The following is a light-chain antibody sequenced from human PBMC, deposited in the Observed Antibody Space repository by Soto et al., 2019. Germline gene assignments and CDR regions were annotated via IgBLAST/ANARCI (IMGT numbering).Light chain of an antibody. CDR1: QDIRSD. J-gene: IGKJ1*01. V-gene: IGKV1-6*01. CDR2: AAS. CDR3: LQDYNYPRT. Sequence: IQMTQSPSSLSASVGDRVTITCRASQDIRSDLGWFQQKPGKAPGLLIYAASSLQSGVPSRFSGSGSGTDFTLTISSLQPEDFATYYCLQDYNYPRTFGQGTKVDIK.